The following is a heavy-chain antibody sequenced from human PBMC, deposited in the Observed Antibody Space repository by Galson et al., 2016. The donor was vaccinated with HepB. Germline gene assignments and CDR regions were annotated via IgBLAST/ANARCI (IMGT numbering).Heavy chain of an antibody. Sequence: SETLSLTCTVSGGSISPYYWSWIRQPPGKGLEWIGYIYYSGSTNYNPSLKSRVTISVDTSKNQFSLTLSSVTAADTAVDYCARGSGSFWGQGTLVTVSS. V-gene: IGHV4-59*01. CDR1: GGSISPYY. CDR3: ARGSGSF. CDR2: IYYSGST. J-gene: IGHJ4*02. D-gene: IGHD1-26*01.